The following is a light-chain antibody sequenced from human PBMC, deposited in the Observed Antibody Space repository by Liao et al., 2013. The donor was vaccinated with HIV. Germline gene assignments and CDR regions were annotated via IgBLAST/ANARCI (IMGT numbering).Light chain of an antibody. V-gene: IGLV3-1*01. J-gene: IGLJ1*01. CDR3: KVWDSFSTFV. Sequence: YELTQPPSLSVSPGQTAIISCSGHALGGKYISWYQHPPGQSPVVLIYQDTKRPSGIPERFTGSNSGDTATLTISGTQAMDEAEYYCKVWDSFSTFVFGTGTKVTVL. CDR1: ALGGKY. CDR2: QDT.